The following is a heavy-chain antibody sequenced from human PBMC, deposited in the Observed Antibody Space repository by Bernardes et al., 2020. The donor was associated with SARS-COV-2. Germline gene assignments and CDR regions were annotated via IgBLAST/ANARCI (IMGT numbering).Heavy chain of an antibody. CDR1: GFTLSSYD. D-gene: IGHD3-10*01. V-gene: IGHV3-23*01. CDR3: AKGMSLRPMVGGVTLCGMDV. CDR2: ISGSGRST. J-gene: IGHJ6*02. Sequence: GGSLRLSCVASGFTLSSYDMTWVRQAPGQGLEWVSFISGSGRSTYYADSVKGRFTMSRDNSKNMLYLQMNSLRAEDTAVYYCAKGMSLRPMVGGVTLCGMDVWGQGTTVTVSS.